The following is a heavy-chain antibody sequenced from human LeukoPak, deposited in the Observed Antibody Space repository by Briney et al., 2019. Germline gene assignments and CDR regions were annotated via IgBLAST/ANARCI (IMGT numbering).Heavy chain of an antibody. J-gene: IGHJ4*02. CDR3: ARITSWTPDY. CDR1: GGSFSGYY. CDR2: INHSGST. V-gene: IGHV4-34*01. D-gene: IGHD2-2*01. Sequence: PSETLSLTCAVYGGSFSGYYWSWIRQPPGKGLEWIGEINHSGSTNYNPSLKSRVTISVDTSKNQFSLKLSSVTAADTAVYYCARITSWTPDYWGQGTLVTVSS.